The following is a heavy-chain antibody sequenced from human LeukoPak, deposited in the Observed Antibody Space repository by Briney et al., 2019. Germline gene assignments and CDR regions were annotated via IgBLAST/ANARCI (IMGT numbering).Heavy chain of an antibody. V-gene: IGHV4-61*02. CDR1: GGSIISGSFY. CDR2: IYTSGST. CDR3: ARGRYSNGNWFDP. Sequence: SETLSLTCTASGGSIISGSFYWSWIRPPAGKELQWIGRIYTSGSTNYNPSLKSRVTISVDTSKNQFSLKLSSVTAADTAVYYCARGRYSNGNWFDPWGQGTLVTVSS. J-gene: IGHJ5*02. D-gene: IGHD6-19*01.